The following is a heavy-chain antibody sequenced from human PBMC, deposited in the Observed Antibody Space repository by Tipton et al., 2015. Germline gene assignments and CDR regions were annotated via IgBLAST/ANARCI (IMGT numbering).Heavy chain of an antibody. CDR1: GDSIREKY. CDR2: IYGGGSV. V-gene: IGHV4-4*07. Sequence: GLVKPSETLSLVCSVSGDSIREKYWGWIRQPAGKGLEWIGRIYGGGSVEYNPSLKGRVTMSLDTSKNQFSLKLSSVTAADTAVYYCARSPFKSGYFDYWGQGTLVTVSS. D-gene: IGHD2/OR15-2a*01. CDR3: ARSPFKSGYFDY. J-gene: IGHJ4*02.